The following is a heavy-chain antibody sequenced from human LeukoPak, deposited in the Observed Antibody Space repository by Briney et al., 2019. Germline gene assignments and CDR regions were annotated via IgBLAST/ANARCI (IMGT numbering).Heavy chain of an antibody. J-gene: IGHJ6*03. CDR3: ARHPNYYYYYMDV. CDR2: FYTSGST. CDR1: GGSITSYQ. Sequence: TSETLSLTCNVTGGSITSYQWSWIRQHPGKGLEWIGYFYTSGSTNYNPSLKSRVTMSADTSKNQFSLKLISVTAADTAVYYCARHPNYYYYYMDVWGRGTTVTVSS. V-gene: IGHV4-4*09.